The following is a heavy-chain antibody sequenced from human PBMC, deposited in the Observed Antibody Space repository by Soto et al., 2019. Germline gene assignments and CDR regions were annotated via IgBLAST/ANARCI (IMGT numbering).Heavy chain of an antibody. CDR1: GGSISSYY. V-gene: IGHV4-59*01. D-gene: IGHD3-3*01. J-gene: IGHJ5*02. CDR2: IYYSGST. Sequence: SETLSLTCTVSGGSISSYYWSWIRQPPGKGLEWIGYIYYSGSTNYNPSLKSRVTISVDTSKNQFSLKLSSVTAADTAVYYCARHSQDITIFGVVTFDPWGQGTLVTVSS. CDR3: ARHSQDITIFGVVTFDP.